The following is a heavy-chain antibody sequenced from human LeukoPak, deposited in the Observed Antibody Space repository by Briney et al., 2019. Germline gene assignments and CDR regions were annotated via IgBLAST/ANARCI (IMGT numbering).Heavy chain of an antibody. CDR1: GGSFSGYY. V-gene: IGHV4-34*01. D-gene: IGHD4-11*01. CDR3: ARLRVQYSRGYYYYMDV. J-gene: IGHJ6*03. CDR2: INHSGST. Sequence: PSETLSLTCAVYGGSFSGYYWSWIRQPPGKGLEWIGEINHSGSTNYNPSLKSRVTISVDTSKNQFSLKLSSVTAADTAVYYCARLRVQYSRGYYYYMDVWGKGTTVTVSS.